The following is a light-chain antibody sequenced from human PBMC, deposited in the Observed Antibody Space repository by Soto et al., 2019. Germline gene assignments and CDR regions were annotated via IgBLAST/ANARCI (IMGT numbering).Light chain of an antibody. CDR1: SSDVGGYTY. Sequence: QSALTQPASVSGSPGQSITISCTGTSSDVGGYTYVSWYQQHQGNAPKLMIYEVSNRPSGVSNRFSGSKSGNTDSLTISGLQGEVEADYYCSSYTSSSTLCVFGTGTKVT. CDR3: SSYTSSSTLCV. V-gene: IGLV2-14*01. CDR2: EVS. J-gene: IGLJ1*01.